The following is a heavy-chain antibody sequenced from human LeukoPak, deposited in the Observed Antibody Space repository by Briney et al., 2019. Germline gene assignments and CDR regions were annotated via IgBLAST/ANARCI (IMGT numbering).Heavy chain of an antibody. J-gene: IGHJ6*03. Sequence: GRSLRLSCAASGFTFSSYGMHWVRQAPGKGLEWVAVIWYDGSNKHYADSVKGRFTISRDNSKNTLYLQMNSLRAEDTAVYYCAKAIRGMAAAGTRYYYYMDVWGKGTTVTVSS. CDR2: IWYDGSNK. CDR1: GFTFSSYG. CDR3: AKAIRGMAAAGTRYYYYMDV. V-gene: IGHV3-33*06. D-gene: IGHD6-13*01.